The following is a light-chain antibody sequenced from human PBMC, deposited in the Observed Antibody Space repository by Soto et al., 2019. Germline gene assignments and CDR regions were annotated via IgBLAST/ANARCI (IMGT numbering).Light chain of an antibody. CDR2: GAS. CDR1: QSINSF. CDR3: QQYGGSPRT. J-gene: IGKJ1*01. V-gene: IGKV3-20*01. Sequence: EIVLTQSPGTLSLSPGEGATLSCRASQSINSFLAWYQQRRGQAPRLLIHGASNRATGIPDRFSGSGSGPDFTLTISRLEPEDFAVYYGQQYGGSPRTFGQGTKVEV.